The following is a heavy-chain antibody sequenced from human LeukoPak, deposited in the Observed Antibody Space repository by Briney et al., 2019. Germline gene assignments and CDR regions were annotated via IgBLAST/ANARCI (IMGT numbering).Heavy chain of an antibody. CDR2: ISAYNGNT. CDR3: ARGDRSGHYYLEYLQH. J-gene: IGHJ1*01. Sequence: ASVKVSCKASGYTFSNYGISWVRQAPGQGLEWMGWISAYNGNTNYAQKLQGGVTMTTDTSTRTAYMELRSLRYDDTAVYYCARGDRSGHYYLEYLQHWGQGTLVTVSS. D-gene: IGHD3-22*01. CDR1: GYTFSNYG. V-gene: IGHV1-18*01.